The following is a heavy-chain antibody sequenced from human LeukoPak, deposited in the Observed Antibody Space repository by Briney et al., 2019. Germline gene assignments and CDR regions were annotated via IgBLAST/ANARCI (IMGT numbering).Heavy chain of an antibody. CDR3: AASSPQNWKTHEY. Sequence: ASVKVSCKVSGHTLIALSMHWVRQAPGKAVEWLGGFEPEDGETIYAQQFQGRVTMTEDTSTDTAYMELSSLRSEDTAVYYCAASSPQNWKTHEYWGQGTLVTVSS. V-gene: IGHV1-24*01. CDR2: FEPEDGET. CDR1: GHTLIALS. D-gene: IGHD1-1*01. J-gene: IGHJ4*02.